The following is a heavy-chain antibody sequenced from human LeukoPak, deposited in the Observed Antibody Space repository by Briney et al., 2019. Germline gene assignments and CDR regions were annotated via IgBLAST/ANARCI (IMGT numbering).Heavy chain of an antibody. Sequence: RTSETLSLTCTVSGGSISSYYWSWTRQPAGKGLEWIGRIYTSGSTNYNPSLKSRVTMSVDTSKNQFSLKLSSVTAADTAVYYCNTRTRAFDIWGQGTMVTVSS. V-gene: IGHV4-4*07. CDR1: GGSISSYY. J-gene: IGHJ3*02. D-gene: IGHD2-2*02. CDR2: IYTSGST. CDR3: NTRTRAFDI.